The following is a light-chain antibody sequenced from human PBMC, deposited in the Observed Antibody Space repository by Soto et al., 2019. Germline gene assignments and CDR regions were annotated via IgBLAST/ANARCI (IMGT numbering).Light chain of an antibody. CDR1: QSVGSD. J-gene: IGKJ1*01. CDR2: DIF. V-gene: IGKV3D-15*01. Sequence: ELVMPQSPATLSVSPGERATLPCRASQSVGSDLAWYQQKPGQAPRLVIYDIFTRATGVQTRISGSGSGTEFTLTISSLQSEDFAVYYCQQYHNWWTFGQGTKVDIK. CDR3: QQYHNWWT.